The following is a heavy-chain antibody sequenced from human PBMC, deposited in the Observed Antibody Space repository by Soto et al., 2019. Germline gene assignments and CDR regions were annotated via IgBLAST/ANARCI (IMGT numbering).Heavy chain of an antibody. Sequence: GGSLRLSCAASGFTFSSYWMHWVRQAPGKGLVWVSRINSDGSSTSYADSVKGRFTISRDNAKNTLYLQMNSLRAEDTAVYYCARGYCSSTSCYVGVGYYYYMDVWGKGTTVTVSS. D-gene: IGHD2-2*01. CDR2: INSDGSST. CDR1: GFTFSSYW. CDR3: ARGYCSSTSCYVGVGYYYYMDV. J-gene: IGHJ6*03. V-gene: IGHV3-74*01.